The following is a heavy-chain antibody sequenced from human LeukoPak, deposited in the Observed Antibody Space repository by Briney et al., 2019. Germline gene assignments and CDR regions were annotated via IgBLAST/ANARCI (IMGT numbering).Heavy chain of an antibody. CDR3: ARDRYGGNPFDY. CDR1: GFTFSSYA. D-gene: IGHD4-23*01. V-gene: IGHV3-30-3*01. CDR2: ISYDGSNK. J-gene: IGHJ4*02. Sequence: GGSLRLSCAASGFTFSSYAMHWVRQAPGKGLEWVAVISYDGSNKYYADSVKGRFTISRDNSKNTLYLQMNSLRTEDTAVYYCARDRYGGNPFDYWGQGTLVTVSS.